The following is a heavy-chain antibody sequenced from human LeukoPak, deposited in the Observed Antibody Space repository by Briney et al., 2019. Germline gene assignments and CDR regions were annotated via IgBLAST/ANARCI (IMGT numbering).Heavy chain of an antibody. CDR2: ICAYNGNT. Sequence: GVSVTVSCMDSVYSLHSYDIRWVRQAPGQGLEGMGWICAYNGNTRYEPMPQGRVTIITDTSPGTVYMEVRSLRSDDPGRYLCARSGVTIFGVVIMPFDYWVQGTLVTVSS. J-gene: IGHJ4*02. D-gene: IGHD3-3*01. V-gene: IGHV1-18*01. CDR1: VYSLHSYD. CDR3: ARSGVTIFGVVIMPFDY.